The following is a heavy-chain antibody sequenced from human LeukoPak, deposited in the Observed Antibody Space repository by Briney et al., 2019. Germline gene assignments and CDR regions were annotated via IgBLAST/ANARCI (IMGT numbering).Heavy chain of an antibody. CDR1: GYTFTGYY. CDR2: INPNSGGT. D-gene: IGHD2-15*01. Sequence: ASVKVSCKASGYTFTGYYMHWVRQAPGQGLEWMGWINPNSGGTNYAQKFQGRVTMTRDTSISTAYVELSRLRSDDTAVYYCARDIVVVVAATPSAFDIWGQGTMVTVSS. V-gene: IGHV1-2*02. CDR3: ARDIVVVVAATPSAFDI. J-gene: IGHJ3*02.